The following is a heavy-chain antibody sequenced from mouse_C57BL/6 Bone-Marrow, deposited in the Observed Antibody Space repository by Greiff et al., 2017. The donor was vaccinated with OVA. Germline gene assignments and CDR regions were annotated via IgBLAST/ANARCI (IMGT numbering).Heavy chain of an antibody. J-gene: IGHJ4*01. V-gene: IGHV1-59*01. D-gene: IGHD2-3*01. CDR3: ARGDGYFVRAYAKDY. Sequence: VQLHQPGAELVRPGTSVKLSCKASGYTFTSYWMHWVKQRPGQGLEWIGVIDPSDSYTNYNQKFKGKATLTVDTSSSTAYMQLSSLTSEDSAVYYCARGDGYFVRAYAKDYWGQGTSLTVSS. CDR2: IDPSDSYT. CDR1: GYTFTSYW.